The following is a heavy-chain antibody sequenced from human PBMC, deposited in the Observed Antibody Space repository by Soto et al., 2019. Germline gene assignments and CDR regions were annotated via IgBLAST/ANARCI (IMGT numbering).Heavy chain of an antibody. V-gene: IGHV4-59*01. CDR1: GGSISSYY. D-gene: IGHD2-2*01. CDR3: ARLYCSGTSCCDLFDY. J-gene: IGHJ4*02. CDR2: IHYSGST. Sequence: QVQLQESGPGLVKPSETLSLTCTVSGGSISSYYWGWIRQPPGMGLEWIGYIHYSGSTNYNPSLKSRVTISVDTSKNQFSLKLSSVTAADTAVYYCARLYCSGTSCCDLFDYLGQGTLVTVSS.